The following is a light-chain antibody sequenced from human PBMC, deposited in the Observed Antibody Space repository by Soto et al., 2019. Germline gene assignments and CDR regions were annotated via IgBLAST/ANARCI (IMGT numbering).Light chain of an antibody. CDR2: GAF. J-gene: IGKJ5*01. CDR3: QQYNNWPPIT. CDR1: QSVKIN. V-gene: IGKV3-15*01. Sequence: EIVMTRSPATLSVSPGERATLSCRASQSVKINLAWYQQKPGQAPRLLIYGAFTRATGIPARFSGSGSGTEFTLAISNLQSEDFAVYYCQQYNNWPPITFGQGTRVEIK.